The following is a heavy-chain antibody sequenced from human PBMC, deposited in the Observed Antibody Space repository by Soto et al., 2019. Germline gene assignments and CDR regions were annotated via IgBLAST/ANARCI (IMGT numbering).Heavy chain of an antibody. D-gene: IGHD3-10*02. V-gene: IGHV3-11*01. CDR2: ISSRSSTI. J-gene: IGHJ6*02. CDR1: GFTFSDYY. Sequence: GGSLRLSCAASGFTFSDYYMSWIRQAPGKGLEWISYISSRSSTIYYADSVKGRFTISRDNAKNSLYLQMNSLRAEGTAVYYCAREALAKYSMYGVDVWGQGTTVTVSS. CDR3: AREALAKYSMYGVDV.